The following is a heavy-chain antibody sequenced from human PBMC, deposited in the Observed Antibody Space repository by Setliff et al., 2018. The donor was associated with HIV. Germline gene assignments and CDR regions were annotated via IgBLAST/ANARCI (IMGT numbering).Heavy chain of an antibody. D-gene: IGHD1-7*01. Sequence: AGGSLRLSCAASGFTFSSYSMSWVRQAPGKGLEWVASINSDSNYIHHADSVKGRFTISRDNAKNLVYLEMNSLRAEDTAVYYCARVDVELNGVFCQMGVWGPGTTVTVSS. CDR2: INSDSNYI. CDR3: ARVDVELNGVFCQMGV. CDR1: GFTFSSYS. J-gene: IGHJ6*02. V-gene: IGHV3-21*01.